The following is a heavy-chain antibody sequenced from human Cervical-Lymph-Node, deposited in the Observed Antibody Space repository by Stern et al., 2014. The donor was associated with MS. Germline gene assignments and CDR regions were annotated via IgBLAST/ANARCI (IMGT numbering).Heavy chain of an antibody. CDR2: IYHSGFT. D-gene: IGHD6-19*01. V-gene: IGHV4-59*01. CDR3: ARSIGASDWSHYFDY. CDR1: GGSLSTYY. J-gene: IGHJ4*02. Sequence: VQLVESGPGLVKPSETLSLTCTVSGGSLSTYYWTWIRQSPGTGLEWIGYIYHSGFTNYNPSLKSRVTMSIDTSGTHFSLNLRSVTAADTAVYYCARSIGASDWSHYFDYWGQGSLVTVSS.